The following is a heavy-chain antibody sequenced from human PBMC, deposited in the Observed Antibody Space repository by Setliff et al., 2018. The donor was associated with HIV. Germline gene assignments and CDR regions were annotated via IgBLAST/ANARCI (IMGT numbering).Heavy chain of an antibody. CDR2: INSDGSTT. Sequence: GGSLRLSCAASGFTFSSYWMHWVRQAPGKGLVWVSRINSDGSTTSYADSVKGRFTISRDNAKNTLYLRMNSLRAEDTAVYYCAREEYTQYYFDYWGQGTLVTVSS. J-gene: IGHJ4*02. D-gene: IGHD6-6*01. V-gene: IGHV3-74*01. CDR1: GFTFSSYW. CDR3: AREEYTQYYFDY.